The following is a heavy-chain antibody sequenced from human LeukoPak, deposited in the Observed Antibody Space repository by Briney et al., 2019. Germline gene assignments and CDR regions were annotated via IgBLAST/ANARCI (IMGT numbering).Heavy chain of an antibody. Sequence: PGGSLRLSCAASGFTFSSYAMSWVRQAPGKGLEWVANIKQDGSEKYYVDSVKGRFTISRDNAKNSLYLQMNSLRAEDTAVYYCARGGGYSGYENWFDPWGQGTLVTVSS. CDR3: ARGGGYSGYENWFDP. V-gene: IGHV3-7*01. CDR1: GFTFSSYA. D-gene: IGHD5-12*01. J-gene: IGHJ5*02. CDR2: IKQDGSEK.